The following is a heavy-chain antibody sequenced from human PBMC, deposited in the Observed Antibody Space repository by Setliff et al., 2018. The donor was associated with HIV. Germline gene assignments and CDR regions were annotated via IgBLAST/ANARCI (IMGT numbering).Heavy chain of an antibody. V-gene: IGHV4-34*01. CDR2: INRSGST. D-gene: IGHD2-2*01. CDR1: GGSLSGHF. Sequence: ASETLSLTCAVYGGSLSGHFWSWIRQPPGKGLEWIGEINRSGSTNYSSSLKSRVTMSVDTSKRQFSLKLASVTAADTAVYYCARGHCSGTNCYGVDYYGMDVWGQGTTVTVSS. CDR3: ARGHCSGTNCYGVDYYGMDV. J-gene: IGHJ6*02.